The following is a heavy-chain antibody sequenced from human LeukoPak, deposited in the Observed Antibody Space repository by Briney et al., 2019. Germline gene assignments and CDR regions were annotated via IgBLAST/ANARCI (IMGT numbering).Heavy chain of an antibody. CDR2: ISGSGGST. CDR3: ARDLDDYSNSDLFDY. V-gene: IGHV3-23*01. Sequence: GGSLRLSCAASGFTFSSYAMSWVRQAPGKGLEWVSAISGSGGSTYYADSVKGRFTISRDNSKNTLYLQMNSLRAEDTAVYYCARDLDDYSNSDLFDYWGQGTLVTVSS. CDR1: GFTFSSYA. D-gene: IGHD4-4*01. J-gene: IGHJ4*02.